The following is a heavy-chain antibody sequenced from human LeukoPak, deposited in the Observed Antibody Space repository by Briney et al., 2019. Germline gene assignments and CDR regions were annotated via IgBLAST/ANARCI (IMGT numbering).Heavy chain of an antibody. D-gene: IGHD3-3*01. V-gene: IGHV4-4*02. CDR3: ARLGAGPTYYDFWSGYSSFYFDY. CDR1: GGSISSSNW. CDR2: IYHSGST. J-gene: IGHJ4*02. Sequence: PSGTLSLTCAVSGGSISSSNWWSWVRQPPGKGLEWIGEIYHSGSTNYNPSLKSRVTISVDTSKNQFSLKLSSVTAADTAVYYCARLGAGPTYYDFWSGYSSFYFDYWGQGTLVTVSS.